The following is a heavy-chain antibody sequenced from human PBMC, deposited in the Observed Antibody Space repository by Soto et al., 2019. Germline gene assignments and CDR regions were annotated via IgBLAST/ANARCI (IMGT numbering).Heavy chain of an antibody. V-gene: IGHV3-21*01. CDR3: ARDPAPDCSSTSCYFYYYYYMDV. CDR1: GFTFNTYD. CDR2: ISSSSSYI. D-gene: IGHD2-2*01. Sequence: GGSLRLSCAASGFTFNTYDMNWVRQAPGKGLEWVSSISSSSSYIYYADSVKGRFTISRDNAKNSLYLQMNSLRAEDTAVYYCARDPAPDCSSTSCYFYYYYYMDVWGKGTTVTVSS. J-gene: IGHJ6*03.